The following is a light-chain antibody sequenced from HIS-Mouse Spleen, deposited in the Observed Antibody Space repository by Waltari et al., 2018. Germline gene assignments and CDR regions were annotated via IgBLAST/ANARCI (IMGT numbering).Light chain of an antibody. Sequence: SYELTQPPSVSVSPGQTARITCSGDALPKQYAYWYQQKPGQAPVLVIYKDSERPSGIPGRFSGSSSWTTVTLTISGVQAEDEADYYCQSADSSGTNWVFGGGTKLTVL. CDR3: QSADSSGTNWV. CDR2: KDS. V-gene: IGLV3-25*03. J-gene: IGLJ3*02. CDR1: ALPKQY.